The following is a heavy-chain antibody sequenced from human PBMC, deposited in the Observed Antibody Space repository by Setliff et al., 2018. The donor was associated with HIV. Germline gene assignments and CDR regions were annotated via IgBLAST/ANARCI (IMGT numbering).Heavy chain of an antibody. CDR1: GGSFSGFH. CDR2: INHSGSA. Sequence: SETLSLTCAVYGGSFSGFHWTWIRQPPGKGLEWIGEINHSGSAKSNPSLKSRVTTLVDTSKNQFSLKLTSVTAADTAIYYCARGLGYKGWFDPWGQGTLVTVSS. CDR3: ARGLGYKGWFDP. J-gene: IGHJ5*02. V-gene: IGHV4-34*01. D-gene: IGHD1-20*01.